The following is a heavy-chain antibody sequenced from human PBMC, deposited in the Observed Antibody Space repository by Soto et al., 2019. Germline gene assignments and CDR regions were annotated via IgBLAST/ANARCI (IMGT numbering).Heavy chain of an antibody. D-gene: IGHD1-26*01. Sequence: GGSLRLSCAASGFTFSSYAMHWVRQAPGKGLEWVAVISYDGSNKYYADSVKGRFTISRDNSKNTLYLQMNSLRAEDTDVYYCARESNHVGAGFDYWGQGTLVTVS. J-gene: IGHJ4*02. CDR2: ISYDGSNK. CDR1: GFTFSSYA. CDR3: ARESNHVGAGFDY. V-gene: IGHV3-30-3*01.